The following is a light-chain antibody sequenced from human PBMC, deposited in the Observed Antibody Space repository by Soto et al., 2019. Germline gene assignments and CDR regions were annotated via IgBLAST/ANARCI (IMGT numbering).Light chain of an antibody. CDR1: SSNNGAGYD. CDR3: QSFDSSLSGYV. CDR2: GNN. V-gene: IGLV1-40*01. Sequence: QSVLTQPPSVSRAPGQRVTVSCTGSSSNNGAGYDVHWYQQLPGTAPKLLIYGNNNRPSGVPDRFSGSKSATSGSLAITGLQAEDEADYYCQSFDSSLSGYVFGTGTKVTVL. J-gene: IGLJ1*01.